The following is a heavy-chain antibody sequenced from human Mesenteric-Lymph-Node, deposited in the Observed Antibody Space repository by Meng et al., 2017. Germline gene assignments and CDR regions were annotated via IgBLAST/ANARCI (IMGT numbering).Heavy chain of an antibody. CDR3: ARVGAYCGGDCYHPR. Sequence: QVHLQGSGPGLVKPSGTLSLTCAVSGGSLSSRNWWSWVRQPPGKGLEWIGEIYHSGSTNYNPSLKSRVTISVDESKNQFSLRLSSVTAADTAVYYCARVGAYCGGDCYHPRWGQGTLVTVSS. CDR2: IYHSGST. J-gene: IGHJ4*02. D-gene: IGHD2-21*02. CDR1: GGSLSSRNW. V-gene: IGHV4-4*02.